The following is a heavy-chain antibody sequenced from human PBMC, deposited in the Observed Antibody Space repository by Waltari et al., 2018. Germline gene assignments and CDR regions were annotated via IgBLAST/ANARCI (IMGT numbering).Heavy chain of an antibody. CDR3: ASLPAQVYDDTIPD. Sequence: VQLQESGPGLVKPSETLSLTCTVPGASISRYYWSWIRQSPAKGLEFIAYIHSNGATNYNPSLKSRVSLSLDMSKNQFSLQLSSVTAADTAVYYCASLPAQVYDDTIPDWGQGILVTVSS. CDR1: GASISRYY. D-gene: IGHD4-17*01. V-gene: IGHV4-59*13. CDR2: IHSNGAT. J-gene: IGHJ4*02.